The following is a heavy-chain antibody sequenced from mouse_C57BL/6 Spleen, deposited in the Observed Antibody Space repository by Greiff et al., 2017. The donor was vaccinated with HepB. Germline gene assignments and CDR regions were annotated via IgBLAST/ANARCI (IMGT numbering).Heavy chain of an antibody. CDR3: ARYPLTA. CDR1: GYTFTSYW. J-gene: IGHJ2*01. Sequence: QVQLQQPGAELVMPGASVKLSCKASGYTFTSYWMHWVKQRPGQGLEWIGEIDPSDSYTNYNQKFKGKSTLTVDKSSSTAYMQLSGRASEDSAVYYGARYPLTAWGQGTTLTVSS. D-gene: IGHD1-2*01. CDR2: IDPSDSYT. V-gene: IGHV1-69*01.